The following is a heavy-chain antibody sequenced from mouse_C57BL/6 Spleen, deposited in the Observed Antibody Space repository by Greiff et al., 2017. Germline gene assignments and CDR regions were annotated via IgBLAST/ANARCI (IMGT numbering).Heavy chain of an antibody. Sequence: QVQLQQSGAELVRPGASVTLSCKASGYPFTDYEMHWVKQTPVHGLEWIGAIDPETGGTAYTQKFTGQAILPADKSSSTAYRELRSLTSEDSAVYYCTTSVDYAMDFWGQGTSVTVSS. CDR1: GYPFTDYE. V-gene: IGHV1-15*01. J-gene: IGHJ4*01. CDR3: TTSVDYAMDF. CDR2: IDPETGGT. D-gene: IGHD1-1*01.